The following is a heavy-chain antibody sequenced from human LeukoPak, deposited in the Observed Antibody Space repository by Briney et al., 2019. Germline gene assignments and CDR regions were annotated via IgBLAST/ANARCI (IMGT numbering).Heavy chain of an antibody. D-gene: IGHD6-19*01. CDR2: IYNSGAKI. V-gene: IGHV3-23*01. Sequence: GGSLRLSCAVSGLTFSTYSMTWVRQGPGKGLEWVSSIYNSGAKIFYADSVKGRLTISRDNSKNMLYLQMNSLRVEDTAVYYCAKDVAPDSGWDLDYWGQGTLVTVSS. CDR3: AKDVAPDSGWDLDY. J-gene: IGHJ4*02. CDR1: GLTFSTYS.